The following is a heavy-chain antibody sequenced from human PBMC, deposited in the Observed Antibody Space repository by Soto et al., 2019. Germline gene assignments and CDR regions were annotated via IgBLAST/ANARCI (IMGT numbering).Heavy chain of an antibody. CDR1: GYTFTSYG. V-gene: IGHV1-18*04. D-gene: IGHD6-13*01. Sequence: GASVKVSCKASGYTFTSYGITWVRLAPGQGLEWMGWISAYNGNTKSAQKLQGRVTMTTDTSTSTAYMELRSLRSDDTAVYYCARGAKRQQRGNADYYYYCMDDWGQGTTVTVSS. J-gene: IGHJ6*02. CDR2: ISAYNGNT. CDR3: ARGAKRQQRGNADYYYYCMDD.